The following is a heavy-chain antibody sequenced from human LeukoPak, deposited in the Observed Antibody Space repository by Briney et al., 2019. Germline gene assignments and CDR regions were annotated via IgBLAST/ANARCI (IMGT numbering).Heavy chain of an antibody. CDR1: GFTFSSYA. Sequence: GGSLRLSCAASGFTFSSYAMHWVRQAPGKGLEWVAVISYDGSNKYYADSVKGRFTISRDNSKNTLYLQMNSLRAEDTAVYYGARGGNLGYWGQGTLVTVSS. CDR3: ARGGNLGY. CDR2: ISYDGSNK. J-gene: IGHJ4*02. V-gene: IGHV3-30*04. D-gene: IGHD2/OR15-2a*01.